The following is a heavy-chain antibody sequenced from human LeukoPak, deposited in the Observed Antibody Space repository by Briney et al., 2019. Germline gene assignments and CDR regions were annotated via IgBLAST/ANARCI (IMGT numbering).Heavy chain of an antibody. V-gene: IGHV3-53*01. CDR2: IYSGGST. CDR3: ARHRGAAAGALDY. D-gene: IGHD6-13*01. J-gene: IGHJ4*02. Sequence: PGGSLRLSCAASGFTVSSDSWVRQAPGKGLEWVSAIYSGGSTYYADSVKGRFTISRDNSKNTLYLQMNSLRAEDTAVYYCARHRGAAAGALDYWGQGTLVTVSS. CDR1: GFTVSSD.